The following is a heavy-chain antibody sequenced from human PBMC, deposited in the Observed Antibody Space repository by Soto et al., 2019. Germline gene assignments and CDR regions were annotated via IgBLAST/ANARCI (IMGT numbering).Heavy chain of an antibody. CDR3: AGAAGLRVVPDY. D-gene: IGHD6-13*01. V-gene: IGHV4-31*03. Sequence: QVQLQETGPGLVKPSQTLSLTSSVSGGSVSSGGYYCRWIRQHPGKGLEWIWNIYYSGSTYCNTSLKSRVTISVDTSKNQFSLKLSSVTAADTAVYCSAGAAGLRVVPDYWGQGTLVTVSS. CDR2: IYYSGST. J-gene: IGHJ4*02. CDR1: GGSVSSGGYY.